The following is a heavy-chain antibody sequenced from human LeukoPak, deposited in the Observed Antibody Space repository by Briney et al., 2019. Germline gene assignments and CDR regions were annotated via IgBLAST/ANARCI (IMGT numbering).Heavy chain of an antibody. J-gene: IGHJ4*02. CDR1: GGSITSTNY. CDR2: VNLQGST. Sequence: KPSETLSLTCGVSGGSITSTNYWTWVRQPPGKGLEWIGEVNLQGSTNYNPSLMGRVAISVDMSENHISLQLTSVTAADTAVYYCARGGGPYRPLDYSGQGTLVTVSS. V-gene: IGHV4-4*02. CDR3: ARGGGPYRPLDY.